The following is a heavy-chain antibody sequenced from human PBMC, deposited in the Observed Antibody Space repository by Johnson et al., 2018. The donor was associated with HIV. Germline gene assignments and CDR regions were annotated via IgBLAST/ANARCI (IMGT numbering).Heavy chain of an antibody. CDR1: GFTFSSYG. D-gene: IGHD2-15*01. V-gene: IGHV3-33*01. CDR2: IWYDGSEK. Sequence: VQVVESGGGVVQPGRSLRLSCAASGFTFSSYGMHWVRQAPGKGLEWVAVIWYDGSEKYYVDSVKGRFTISRDNAKSSLYLQMNSLRAEDTVVYYCARLQSGVADDAFDIWGQGTTVTVSS. J-gene: IGHJ3*02. CDR3: ARLQSGVADDAFDI.